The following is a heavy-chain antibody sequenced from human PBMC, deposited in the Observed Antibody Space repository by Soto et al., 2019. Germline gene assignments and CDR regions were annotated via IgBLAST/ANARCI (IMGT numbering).Heavy chain of an antibody. CDR1: GFTFGSHG. Sequence: QVQLVESGGGLVPPGGSLRLTCVASGFTFGSHGMHWVRQAPGKGLEWVAVISYDETNEYYVDSVKGRFTISRDNSKSTLYLQMNRLRPEDTAVYKCAKDLRTTISDYGMDVWGQGTTVTVSS. CDR2: ISYDETNE. V-gene: IGHV3-30*18. J-gene: IGHJ6*02. CDR3: AKDLRTTISDYGMDV. D-gene: IGHD2-21*01.